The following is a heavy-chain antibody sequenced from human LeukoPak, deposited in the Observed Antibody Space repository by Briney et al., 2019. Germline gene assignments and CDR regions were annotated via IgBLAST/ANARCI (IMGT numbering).Heavy chain of an antibody. D-gene: IGHD6-13*01. Sequence: ASVKVSCKASGYTFTSYGISWVRQAPGQGLEWMGWISAYNGNTNYAQKLQGRVTMTTDTSTSTAYMELRSLRSDDTAVYYCARDTSSSWLAYLDYWGQGTLVTVSS. CDR1: GYTFTSYG. J-gene: IGHJ4*02. CDR2: ISAYNGNT. CDR3: ARDTSSSWLAYLDY. V-gene: IGHV1-18*01.